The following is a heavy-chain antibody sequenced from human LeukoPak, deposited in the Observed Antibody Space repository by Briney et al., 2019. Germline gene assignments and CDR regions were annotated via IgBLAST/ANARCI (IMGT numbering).Heavy chain of an antibody. CDR1: GGSISSYY. V-gene: IGHV4-59*12. Sequence: SETLSLTCTVSGGSISSYYWSWTRQPPGKGLEWIGYIYYSGSTNYNPSLKSRVTISVDTSKNQFSLKLSSVTAADTAVYYCARVPLASGWFDPWGQGTLVTVSS. CDR3: ARVPLASGWFDP. CDR2: IYYSGST. J-gene: IGHJ5*02. D-gene: IGHD7-27*01.